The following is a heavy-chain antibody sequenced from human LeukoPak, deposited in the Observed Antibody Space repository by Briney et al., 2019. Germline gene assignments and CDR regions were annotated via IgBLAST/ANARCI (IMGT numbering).Heavy chain of an antibody. CDR1: GFTFSSYD. D-gene: IGHD3-9*01. Sequence: RAGGSLRLSCAASGFTFSSYDMHWVRQATGKGLEWVSAIDTAGDTYYPGSVKGRFTISRENAKNSLYLQMNSLRAGDTAVYYCARQRTYYDILTGAVSYYMDVWGKGTTVTVSS. V-gene: IGHV3-13*01. CDR3: ARQRTYYDILTGAVSYYMDV. CDR2: IDTAGDT. J-gene: IGHJ6*03.